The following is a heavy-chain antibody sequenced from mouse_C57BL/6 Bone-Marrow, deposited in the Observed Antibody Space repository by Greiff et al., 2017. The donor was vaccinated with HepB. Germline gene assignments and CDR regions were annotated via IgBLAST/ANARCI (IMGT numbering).Heavy chain of an antibody. V-gene: IGHV1-26*01. CDR1: GYTFTDYY. CDR3: ARDSNYGFPFAY. Sequence: EVQLQQSGPELVKPGASVKISCKASGYTFTDYYMNWVKQSHGKSLEWIGDINPNNGGTSYNQKFKGKATLTVDKSSSTAYMELRSLTSEDSAVYYCARDSNYGFPFAYWGQGTLVTVSA. J-gene: IGHJ3*01. D-gene: IGHD2-5*01. CDR2: INPNNGGT.